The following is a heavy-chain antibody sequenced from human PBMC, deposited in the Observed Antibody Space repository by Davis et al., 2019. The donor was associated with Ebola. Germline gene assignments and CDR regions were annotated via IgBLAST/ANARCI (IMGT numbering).Heavy chain of an antibody. V-gene: IGHV4-34*01. D-gene: IGHD1-26*01. CDR3: ARRVWESTDWYFDF. CDR1: GGSFSGYY. CDR2: INHSGST. Sequence: MPSETLSLTCAVYGGSFSGYYWSWIRQPPGKGLEWIGEINHSGSTNYNPSLKSRVTLSTDTSKNQFSLNLNSVTATDTAVYYCARRVWESTDWYFDFWSRGTLATVSS. J-gene: IGHJ2*01.